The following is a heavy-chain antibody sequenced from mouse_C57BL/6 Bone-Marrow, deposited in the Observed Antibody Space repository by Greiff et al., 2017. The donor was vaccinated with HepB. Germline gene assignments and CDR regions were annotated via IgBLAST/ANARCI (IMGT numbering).Heavy chain of an antibody. Sequence: EVQRVESGGGLVQPGGSLSLSCAASGFTFTDYYMSWVRQPPGKALEWLGFIRNKANGYTTEYSASVKGRFTISRDNSQSILYLQMNALRAEDRATYYCESLLLRGNFAYWGQGTLVTVSA. CDR3: ESLLLRGNFAY. CDR1: GFTFTDYY. CDR2: IRNKANGYTT. J-gene: IGHJ3*01. V-gene: IGHV7-3*01. D-gene: IGHD1-1*01.